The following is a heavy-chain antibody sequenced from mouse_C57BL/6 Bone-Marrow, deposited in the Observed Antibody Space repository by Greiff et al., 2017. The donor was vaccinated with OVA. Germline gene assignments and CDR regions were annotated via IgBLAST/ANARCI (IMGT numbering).Heavy chain of an antibody. J-gene: IGHJ2*01. CDR3: ARHPYGSSYFDY. V-gene: IGHV5-6*01. CDR2: ISSGGSYT. D-gene: IGHD1-1*01. Sequence: EVQLVESGGDLVKPGGSLKLSCAASGFTFSSYGMSWVRQTPDKRLEWVATISSGGSYTYYPDSVKGRFTISRDNAKNTLYLQMSRLKSEDTAMYYCARHPYGSSYFDYWGQGTTLTVSS. CDR1: GFTFSSYG.